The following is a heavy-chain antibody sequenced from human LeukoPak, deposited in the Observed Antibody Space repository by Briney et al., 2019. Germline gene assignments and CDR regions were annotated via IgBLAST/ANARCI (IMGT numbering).Heavy chain of an antibody. V-gene: IGHV3-23*01. CDR2: ISGSGGST. CDR1: GFTFSSYG. D-gene: IGHD2-2*01. J-gene: IGHJ4*02. CDR3: AKTRFGCSSTSCYGFDY. Sequence: GGTLRLSCAASGFTFSSYGMSWVRQAPGKGLEWVSAISGSGGSTYYADSVKGRFTISRDNSRNTLYLQMNSLRAEDTAVYYCAKTRFGCSSTSCYGFDYWGQGTLVTVSS.